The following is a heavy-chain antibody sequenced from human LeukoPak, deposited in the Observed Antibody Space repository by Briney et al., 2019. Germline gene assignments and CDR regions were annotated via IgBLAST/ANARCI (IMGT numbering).Heavy chain of an antibody. V-gene: IGHV3-30*04. CDR1: GFTFSSYA. CDR2: ISYDGSNK. Sequence: GGSLRLSCAASGFTFSSYAMHWVRQAPGKGLEWVAVISYDGSNKYYADSVKGRFTISRDNSKNTLYLQMNGLRAEDTAVYYCARARVATGGWFDPWGQGTLVTVSS. CDR3: ARARVATGGWFDP. D-gene: IGHD1-14*01. J-gene: IGHJ5*02.